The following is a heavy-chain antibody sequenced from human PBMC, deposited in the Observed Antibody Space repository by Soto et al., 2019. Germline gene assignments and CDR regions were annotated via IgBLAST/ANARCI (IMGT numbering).Heavy chain of an antibody. D-gene: IGHD4-17*01. Sequence: PSETLSLTCTVSGGSISSYYWSWIRQPPGKGLEWIGYIYYSGSTNYNPSLKSRITISVDTSKNQSSLKLSSVTAADTAVYYCASADYGGKGGRCCINAFDIWGQGTMVTVS. CDR2: IYYSGST. CDR1: GGSISSYY. J-gene: IGHJ3*02. V-gene: IGHV4-59*08. CDR3: ASADYGGKGGRCCINAFDI.